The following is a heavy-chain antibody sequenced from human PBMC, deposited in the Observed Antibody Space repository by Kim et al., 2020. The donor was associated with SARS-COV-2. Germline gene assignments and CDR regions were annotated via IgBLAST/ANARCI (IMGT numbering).Heavy chain of an antibody. Sequence: SETLSLTCAVYGGSFSGYYWSWIRQPPGKGLEWIGEINHSGSTNYNPSLKSRVTISVDTSKNQFSLKLSSVTAADTAVYYCARVRPLWLRRVDAFDIWGQGTMVTVSS. CDR3: ARVRPLWLRRVDAFDI. CDR1: GGSFSGYY. V-gene: IGHV4-34*01. D-gene: IGHD3-10*01. CDR2: INHSGST. J-gene: IGHJ3*02.